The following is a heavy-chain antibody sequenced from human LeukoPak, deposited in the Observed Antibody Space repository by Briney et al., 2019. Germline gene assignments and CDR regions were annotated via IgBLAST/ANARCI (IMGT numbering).Heavy chain of an antibody. CDR3: VTSYYYYYFYMDV. V-gene: IGHV4-61*02. CDR1: GGSINSGSHY. CDR2: IYSSGST. Sequence: SETLSLTCTVSGGSINSGSHYWSWIRQPARKGLEWIGRIYSSGSTNYNPSLKSRVTMSVDTSKNQFSLKLSSVTAADTAVYYCVTSYYYYYFYMDVWGRGTTVTVSS. J-gene: IGHJ6*03.